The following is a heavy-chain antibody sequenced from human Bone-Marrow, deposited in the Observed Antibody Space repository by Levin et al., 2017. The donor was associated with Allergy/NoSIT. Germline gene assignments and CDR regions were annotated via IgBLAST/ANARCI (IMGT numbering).Heavy chain of an antibody. D-gene: IGHD3-16*02. CDR1: GYTFTSYG. CDR2: ISPYNGNT. V-gene: IGHV1-18*01. J-gene: IGHJ3*02. Sequence: ASVKISCKASGYTFTSYGISWVRQAPGQGLEWMGWISPYNGNTNYAHKLQGRVTLTTDPSTTTAYMDLRSLRSDDTAVYYCARDPALRIYDYVWGSYRDQAVPGLGFDIWGQGTMVTVSS. CDR3: ARDPALRIYDYVWGSYRDQAVPGLGFDI.